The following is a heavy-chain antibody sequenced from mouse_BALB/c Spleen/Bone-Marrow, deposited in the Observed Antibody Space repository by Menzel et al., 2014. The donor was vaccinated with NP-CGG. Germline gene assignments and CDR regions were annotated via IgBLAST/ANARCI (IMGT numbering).Heavy chain of an antibody. CDR2: IDPSDSET. Sequence: VQLQQSGAELVRPGASVKLSCKASGYTFTGYWMNWVKQRPGQGLEWIGMIDPSDSETHYNEMFKDKATLTVDKSSSTVYMQCSGLTSEDSAVYYCVRKYGKGGDYWGQGTTLTVSS. CDR1: GYTFTGYW. CDR3: VRKYGKGGDY. V-gene: IGHV1-61*01. D-gene: IGHD2-10*02. J-gene: IGHJ2*01.